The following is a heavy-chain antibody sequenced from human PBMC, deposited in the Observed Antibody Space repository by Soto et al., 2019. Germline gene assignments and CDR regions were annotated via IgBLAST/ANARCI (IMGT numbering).Heavy chain of an antibody. J-gene: IGHJ4*02. V-gene: IGHV2-5*01. Sequence: QITLKESGPTLVKPTQTLTLTCTFSGFSLSTSGVGVGWIRQPPGKALEWLALIYWNDDKRYSPSLKSRLTIPKDTSKNQVVLTMTKMDPVDTATYYCAHSASPYYGDYGSVDYWGQGTLVTVSS. D-gene: IGHD4-17*01. CDR1: GFSLSTSGVG. CDR3: AHSASPYYGDYGSVDY. CDR2: IYWNDDK.